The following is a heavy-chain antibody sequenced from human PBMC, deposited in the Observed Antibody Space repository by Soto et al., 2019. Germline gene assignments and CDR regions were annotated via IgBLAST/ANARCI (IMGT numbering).Heavy chain of an antibody. V-gene: IGHV3-30*18. D-gene: IGHD4-17*01. CDR3: AKEWANYVDYCIGY. CDR1: GFTFSSYG. CDR2: ISYDGSNK. Sequence: QVQLVESGGGVVQPGRSLRLSCAASGFTFSSYGMHWVRQAPGKGLEWVAVISYDGSNKYYADSVKGRFTISRDNSKNTLYLQMNSLRAEDTAVYYCAKEWANYVDYCIGYWGQGTLVTVSS. J-gene: IGHJ4*02.